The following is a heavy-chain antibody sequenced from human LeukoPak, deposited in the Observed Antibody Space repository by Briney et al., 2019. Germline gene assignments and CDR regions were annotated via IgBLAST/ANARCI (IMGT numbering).Heavy chain of an antibody. CDR3: ARVGNGRSWDY. CDR2: VSYDGRYR. Sequence: PGGSLRLSCVASGFTFSSYGMYWVRQAPGKGLERVAVVSYDGRYRYYADSVKGRFTISRDNAKNSLYLQMNSLRDDDTAVYYCARVGNGRSWDYWGQGTLVSVSS. V-gene: IGHV3-30*03. CDR1: GFTFSSYG. J-gene: IGHJ4*02. D-gene: IGHD2-15*01.